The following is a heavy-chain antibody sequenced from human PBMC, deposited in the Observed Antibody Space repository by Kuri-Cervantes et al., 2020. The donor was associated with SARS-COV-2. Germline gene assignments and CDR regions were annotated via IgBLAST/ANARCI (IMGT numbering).Heavy chain of an antibody. D-gene: IGHD1-26*01. CDR2: IYHSGST. CDR3: AAEWEQRDY. V-gene: IGHV4-38-2*02. J-gene: IGHJ4*02. CDR1: GYSISSGYY. Sequence: SETLSLTCTVSGYSISSGYYWGWIRQPPGKGLEWIGSIYHSGSTYYNPSLKSRVTISVDTSKNQFSLKLSSVTAADTAVYYCAAEWEQRDYWGQGTLVTVSS.